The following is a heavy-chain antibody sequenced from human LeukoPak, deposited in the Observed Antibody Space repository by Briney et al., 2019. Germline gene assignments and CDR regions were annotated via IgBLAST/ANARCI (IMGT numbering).Heavy chain of an antibody. J-gene: IGHJ4*02. V-gene: IGHV3-33*01. CDR1: GFTFSNYG. D-gene: IGHD3-22*01. CDR2: IYYDGSYN. CDR3: ARDTLSYYYDSSGHIDY. Sequence: GGSLRLSCAASGFTFSNYGMHWVRQAPGKGLEWVAVIYYDGSYNYYADSVKGRFTISRDNSKNTLYLEMNSLRAEDTALYYCARDTLSYYYDSSGHIDYWGQGTLVTVSS.